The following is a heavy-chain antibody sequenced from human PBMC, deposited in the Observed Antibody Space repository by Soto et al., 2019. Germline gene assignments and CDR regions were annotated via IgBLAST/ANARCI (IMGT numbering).Heavy chain of an antibody. V-gene: IGHV4-30-4*01. CDR2: IYYSGST. CDR3: ARDPRTYCSSTSCYDAFDI. CDR1: VGSISSGDYY. D-gene: IGHD2-2*01. Sequence: TLSLTCAVSVGSISSGDYYWRWILQPPGKGLEWIGYIYYSGSTYYNPSLKSRVTISIDTSKNQFSLKLSSVTAADTAVYYCARDPRTYCSSTSCYDAFDIWGQGTMVTV. J-gene: IGHJ3*02.